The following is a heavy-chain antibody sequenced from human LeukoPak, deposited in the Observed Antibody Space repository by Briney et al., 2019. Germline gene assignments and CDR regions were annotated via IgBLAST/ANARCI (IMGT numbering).Heavy chain of an antibody. CDR2: IYPGDSET. D-gene: IGHD5-18*01. CDR3: VRSYSYGKVYYFDH. CDR1: GNTFTNYW. V-gene: IGHV5-51*01. Sequence: GESLKISCRGSGNTFTNYWIAWVRQLPGKGLEWMGIIYPGDSETRYSPSFQGQVTISADKSLNTAYLQWSSLKASDTAMYYCVRSYSYGKVYYFDHWGQGALVTVSS. J-gene: IGHJ4*02.